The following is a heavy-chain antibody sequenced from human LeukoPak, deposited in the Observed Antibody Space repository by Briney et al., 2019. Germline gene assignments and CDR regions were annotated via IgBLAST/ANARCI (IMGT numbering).Heavy chain of an antibody. CDR1: GGSISSSY. Sequence: PSETLSLTCTVSGGSISSSYWSWIRQPAGKGLEWIGRIYTSGSTNYNPSLKGRVTMSADTSKNQFSLNLSSLTAADTAVYYCARGNEYTYGNFFDYWGQGILVTVSS. CDR3: ARGNEYTYGNFFDY. V-gene: IGHV4-4*07. CDR2: IYTSGST. D-gene: IGHD5-18*01. J-gene: IGHJ4*02.